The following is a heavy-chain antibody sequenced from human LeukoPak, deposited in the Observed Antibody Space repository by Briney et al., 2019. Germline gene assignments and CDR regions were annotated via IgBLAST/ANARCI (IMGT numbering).Heavy chain of an antibody. J-gene: IGHJ5*02. CDR3: ARDQYYYGSGSYLFFDP. CDR2: INHSGST. D-gene: IGHD3-10*01. Sequence: SETLSLTCAVYGGSFSGYYWSWIRQPPGKGLEWIGEINHSGSTNYNPSLKSRVTISVDTSKNQFSLKLSSVTAADTAVYYCARDQYYYGSGSYLFFDPWGQGTLVTVSS. V-gene: IGHV4-34*01. CDR1: GGSFSGYY.